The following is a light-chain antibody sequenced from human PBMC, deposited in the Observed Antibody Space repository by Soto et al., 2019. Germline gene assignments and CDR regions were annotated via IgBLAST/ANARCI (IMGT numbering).Light chain of an antibody. CDR2: STS. V-gene: IGLV7-43*01. CDR1: TGAVNSGYY. J-gene: IGLJ3*02. CDR3: LLYDGAAPV. Sequence: QAVVTQEPSLTVSPGGTVTLTCASSTGAVNSGYYPNWFQQKPGQAPRALIYSTSNKQSWTPARFSGSLLGGKAALTLSGVQREDEAEYYCLLYDGAAPVFGGGTKLTVL.